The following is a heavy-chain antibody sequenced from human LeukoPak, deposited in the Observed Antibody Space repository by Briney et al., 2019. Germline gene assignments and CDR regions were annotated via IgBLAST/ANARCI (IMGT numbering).Heavy chain of an antibody. CDR3: AKEGTPHVSTWYDL. CDR1: GVTLSPYG. D-gene: IGHD3-10*01. J-gene: IGHJ5*02. V-gene: IGHV3-30*18. CDR2: ISYEGGTQ. Sequence: GGSLRLSCAASGVTLSPYGMHWVRQAPGKGLEWVAVISYEGGTQHYADSVKGRFIISRDNPRNTLYLQVNILRTEDTAVYYCAKEGTPHVSTWYDLWGQGTQVIVSS.